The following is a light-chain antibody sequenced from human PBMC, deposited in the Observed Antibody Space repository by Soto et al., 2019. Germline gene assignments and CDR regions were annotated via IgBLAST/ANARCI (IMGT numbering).Light chain of an antibody. V-gene: IGLV2-14*01. CDR3: TSYTSSSTYV. J-gene: IGLJ1*01. CDR2: DVS. CDR1: SSDVGGYNY. Sequence: QSALTQPASVSGSPGQSITISCTGTSSDVGGYNYVSWYQQHPGKAPKLMIYDVSNRPSGVSNRFSGSKSGNTASLTLSGLQAEDGADYYCTSYTSSSTYVFGTGTKLTVL.